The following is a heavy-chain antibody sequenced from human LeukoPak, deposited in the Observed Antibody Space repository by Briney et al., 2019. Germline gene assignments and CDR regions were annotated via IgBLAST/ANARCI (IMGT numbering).Heavy chain of an antibody. CDR3: AKEIEGYSYVDWFDP. Sequence: PGGSLRLSCAASGFTFSSYAMSWVRQAPGKGLEWVSAISGSGGSTYYADPVKGRCTISRDNAKNTLHLKMNSLRAEDTAVYYCAKEIEGYSYVDWFDPWGQGTLVTVSS. CDR2: ISGSGGST. D-gene: IGHD5-18*01. V-gene: IGHV3-23*01. CDR1: GFTFSSYA. J-gene: IGHJ5*02.